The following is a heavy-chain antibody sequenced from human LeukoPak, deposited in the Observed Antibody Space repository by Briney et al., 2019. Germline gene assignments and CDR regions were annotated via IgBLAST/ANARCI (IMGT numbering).Heavy chain of an antibody. CDR2: ISGSGGST. CDR3: AKGPRRSYEGLGHAFDI. Sequence: GGSLRLSCAASGFTFSSYAMSWVRQAPGKGLEWVSAISGSGGSTYYADSVKGRFTISRDNSKNTLYLQMNSLRAEDTAVYYCAKGPRRSYEGLGHAFDIWGQGTMVTVCS. V-gene: IGHV3-23*01. J-gene: IGHJ3*02. D-gene: IGHD3-16*01. CDR1: GFTFSSYA.